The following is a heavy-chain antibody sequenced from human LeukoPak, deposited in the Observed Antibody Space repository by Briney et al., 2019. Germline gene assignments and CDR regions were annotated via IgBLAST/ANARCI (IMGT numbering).Heavy chain of an antibody. CDR1: GFTFSSYG. D-gene: IGHD1-20*01. CDR2: ISYDGSNK. CDR3: ARYNWNDIYYYYGMEV. V-gene: IGHV3-30*03. J-gene: IGHJ6*02. Sequence: GGSLRLSCAASGFTFSSYGMHWVRQAPGKGLEWVAVISYDGSNKYYADSVKGRFTISRDNSKNTLYLQMNSLRAEDTAVYYCARYNWNDIYYYYGMEVWGQGTTVTVSS.